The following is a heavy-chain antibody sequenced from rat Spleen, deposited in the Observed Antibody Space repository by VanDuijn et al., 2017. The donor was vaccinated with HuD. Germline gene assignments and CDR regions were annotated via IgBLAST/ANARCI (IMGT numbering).Heavy chain of an antibody. CDR2: LSSDGRST. Sequence: EVQLVESGGGLVQPGRSMKLSCAVSGFTFSDYYMAWVRQAPKKGLEWVSSLSSDGRSTYYRDSVKGRFIVSRVNAKSTLYLQMDSLRSEDTATYYCATGVGGFTFWGQGTLVTVSS. CDR1: GFTFSDYY. V-gene: IGHV5-22*01. D-gene: IGHD1-1*01. J-gene: IGHJ3*01. CDR3: ATGVGGFTF.